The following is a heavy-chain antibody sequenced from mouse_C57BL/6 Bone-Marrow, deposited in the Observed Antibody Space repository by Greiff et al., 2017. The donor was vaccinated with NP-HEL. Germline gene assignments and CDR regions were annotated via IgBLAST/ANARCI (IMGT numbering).Heavy chain of an antibody. J-gene: IGHJ1*03. D-gene: IGHD1-1*01. V-gene: IGHV1-42*01. Sequence: EVQLVKSGPELVKPGASVKISCKASGYSFTGYYMNWVKQSPEKSLEWIGEINPSTGGTTYNQKFKAKATLTVDKSSSTAYMQLKSLTSEDSAVYYCARGDYYGSSYGWYFDVWGTGTTVTVSS. CDR3: ARGDYYGSSYGWYFDV. CDR2: INPSTGGT. CDR1: GYSFTGYY.